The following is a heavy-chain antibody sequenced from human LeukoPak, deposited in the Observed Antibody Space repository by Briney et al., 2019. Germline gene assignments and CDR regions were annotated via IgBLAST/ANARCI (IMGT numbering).Heavy chain of an antibody. CDR3: ARDPRYYYDSSGYYLHMDV. CDR1: GFTFSSYA. J-gene: IGHJ6*03. V-gene: IGHV3-30*01. D-gene: IGHD3-22*01. Sequence: GGSLRLSCAASGFTFSSYAMHWVRQAPGKGLESVAVISYDGSNKYYADSVKGRFTISRDNSKNTLYLQMNSLRAEDTAVYYCARDPRYYYDSSGYYLHMDVWGKGTTVTVSS. CDR2: ISYDGSNK.